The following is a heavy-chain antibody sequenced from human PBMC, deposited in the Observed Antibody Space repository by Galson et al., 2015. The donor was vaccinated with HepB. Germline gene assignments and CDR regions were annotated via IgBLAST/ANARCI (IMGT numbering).Heavy chain of an antibody. CDR3: ARSVEGHFDY. J-gene: IGHJ4*02. CDR2: MTSDTRTT. D-gene: IGHD1-1*01. V-gene: IGHV3-48*01. CDR1: GFTFSVYS. Sequence: SLRLSCAASGFTFSVYSMNWVRQAPGKGLEWISYMTSDTRTTHYADSVKGRLSISRDNAKNSLYLQMNSLRAEDTAVYYCARSVEGHFDYWGQGTLVTVSS.